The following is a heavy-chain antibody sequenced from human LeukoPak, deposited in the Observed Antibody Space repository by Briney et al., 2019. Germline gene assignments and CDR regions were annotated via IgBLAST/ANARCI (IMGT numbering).Heavy chain of an antibody. CDR1: GFTFSSYA. CDR3: ARVVPAAKNYYYYYYMDV. D-gene: IGHD2-2*01. CDR2: ISSNGGST. J-gene: IGHJ6*03. Sequence: GGSLRLSCAASGFTFSSYAMHWVRQAPGKGLEYVSAISSNGGSTYYANSVKGRFTISRDNFKNTLYLQMGSLRAEDMAVYYCARVVPAAKNYYYYYYMDVWGKGTTVTVSS. V-gene: IGHV3-64*01.